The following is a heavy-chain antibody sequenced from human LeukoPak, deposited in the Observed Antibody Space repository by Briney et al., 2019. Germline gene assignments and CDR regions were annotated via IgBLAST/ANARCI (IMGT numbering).Heavy chain of an antibody. V-gene: IGHV4-59*01. D-gene: IGHD1-26*01. Sequence: PSETLSLTCTVSGGSISSYYWSWIRQPPGKGLEWIGYIYYSGSTNYNPSLKSRVTISVDTSKNQFSLKLTSVTAADTAVYYCARLWDSGSPDYWGQGTLVTVSS. CDR2: IYYSGST. J-gene: IGHJ4*02. CDR3: ARLWDSGSPDY. CDR1: GGSISSYY.